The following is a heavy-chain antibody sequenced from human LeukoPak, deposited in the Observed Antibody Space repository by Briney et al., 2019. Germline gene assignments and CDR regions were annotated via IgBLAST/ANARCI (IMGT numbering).Heavy chain of an antibody. CDR1: GFTFSTYA. CDR2: ISGSADST. CDR3: ARGGLNYYDSSGPSDY. J-gene: IGHJ4*02. D-gene: IGHD3-22*01. V-gene: IGHV3-23*01. Sequence: GGSLRLSCAASGFTFSTYAMSWVRQAPGKGLEWVSAISGSADSTYYADSVKGRFTISRDNSKNTLYLQMNSLRAEDTAVYYCARGGLNYYDSSGPSDYWGQGTLVTVSS.